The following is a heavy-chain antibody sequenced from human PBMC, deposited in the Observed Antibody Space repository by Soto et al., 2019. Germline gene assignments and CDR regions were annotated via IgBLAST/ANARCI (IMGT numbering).Heavy chain of an antibody. V-gene: IGHV4-34*01. CDR3: ARGPTTRYYGSGSYWFDP. CDR1: GGSFSVYY. J-gene: IGHJ5*02. D-gene: IGHD3-10*01. CDR2: INHSGST. Sequence: QVQLQQWGAGLLKPSETLSLTCAVYGGSFSVYYWSWIRQPPGKGLEWIGEINHSGSTNYNPSLKSRVTISVDTSKNQFSLKLSSVTAADTAVYYCARGPTTRYYGSGSYWFDPWGQGTLVTVSS.